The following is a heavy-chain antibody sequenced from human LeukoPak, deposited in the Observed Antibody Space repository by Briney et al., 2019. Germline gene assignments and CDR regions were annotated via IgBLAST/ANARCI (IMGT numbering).Heavy chain of an antibody. CDR2: IYSGGST. V-gene: IGHV3-53*01. CDR1: GYTVSSNY. J-gene: IGHJ4*02. CDR3: ARGRGYSGYDLGY. Sequence: GGSLRLSCAASGYTVSSNYMSWVRQAPGKGLEWVSVIYSGGSTYYADSVKGRFTISRDNSKNTLYLQMNSLRAEDTAVYYCARGRGYSGYDLGYWGQGTLVTVSS. D-gene: IGHD5-12*01.